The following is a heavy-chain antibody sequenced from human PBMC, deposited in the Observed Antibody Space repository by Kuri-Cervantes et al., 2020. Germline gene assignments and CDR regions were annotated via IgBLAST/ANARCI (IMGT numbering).Heavy chain of an antibody. J-gene: IGHJ5*02. CDR1: GGSISSSSYY. V-gene: IGHV4-39*07. CDR2: INHSGST. Sequence: ESLKISCTVSGGSISSSSYYWSWIRQPPGKGLEWIGEINHSGSTNYNPSLKSRVTISVDTSKNQFSLKLSSVTAADTAVYYCARDPVTYCSSTSCYGGWFDPWGQGTLVTVSS. CDR3: ARDPVTYCSSTSCYGGWFDP. D-gene: IGHD2-2*01.